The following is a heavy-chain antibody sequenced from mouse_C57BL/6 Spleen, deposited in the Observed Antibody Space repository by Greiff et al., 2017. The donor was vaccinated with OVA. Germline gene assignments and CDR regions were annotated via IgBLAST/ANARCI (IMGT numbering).Heavy chain of an antibody. CDR3: ARGYYGSRPLFDY. V-gene: IGHV1-22*01. Sequence: VQLQQSGPELVKPGASVKMSCKASGYTFTDYNMHWVKQSHGKSLEWIGYINPNNGGTSYNQKFKGKATLTVNKSSSTAYMELRSLTSEDSAVYYCARGYYGSRPLFDYWGQGTTLTVSS. J-gene: IGHJ2*01. CDR2: INPNNGGT. D-gene: IGHD1-1*01. CDR1: GYTFTDYN.